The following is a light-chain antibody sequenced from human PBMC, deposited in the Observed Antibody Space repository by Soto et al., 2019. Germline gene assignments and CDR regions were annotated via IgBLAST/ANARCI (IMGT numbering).Light chain of an antibody. CDR1: QSVSGN. V-gene: IGKV3-15*01. J-gene: IGKJ2*01. Sequence: EIVMTQSPATLSVSPGEGATLSCRASQSVSGNLAWYQQKPGQAPRLLIYGASTRATGIPARFSGGGSGTDFTLTISRLQSEDFAIYYCQQYNQWPLYTFGQGTKLEI. CDR3: QQYNQWPLYT. CDR2: GAS.